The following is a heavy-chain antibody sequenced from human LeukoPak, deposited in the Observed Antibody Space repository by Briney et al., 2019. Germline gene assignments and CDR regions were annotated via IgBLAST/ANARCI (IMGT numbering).Heavy chain of an antibody. CDR1: GFTFSDYY. CDR2: ISSYGSTI. Sequence: PGGSLRLSCAASGFTFSDYYMSWIRQAPGKGLEWVSYISSYGSTIYYADSVKGRFTISRDNSKNTLYLQMNSLRAEDAAVYYCAKDYYGSGSYFDYWGQGTLVTVSS. CDR3: AKDYYGSGSYFDY. V-gene: IGHV3-11*01. J-gene: IGHJ4*02. D-gene: IGHD3-10*01.